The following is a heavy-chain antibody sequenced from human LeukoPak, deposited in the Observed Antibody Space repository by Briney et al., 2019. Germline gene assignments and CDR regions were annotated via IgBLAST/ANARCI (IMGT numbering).Heavy chain of an antibody. CDR3: ARQKVWDYYGDAFDI. D-gene: IGHD3-10*01. CDR2: IYYSGST. V-gene: IGHV4-59*08. J-gene: IGHJ3*02. Sequence: SETLSLTCTVSGGSISTYYWSWIRQPPGKGLEWIGYIYYSGSTNYKPSLKSRVTISVDTSKNQFSLKLSSVTAADTAVYYCARQKVWDYYGDAFDIWGQGTMVTVSS. CDR1: GGSISTYY.